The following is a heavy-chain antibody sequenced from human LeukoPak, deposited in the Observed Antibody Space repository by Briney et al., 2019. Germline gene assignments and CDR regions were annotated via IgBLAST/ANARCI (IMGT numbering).Heavy chain of an antibody. D-gene: IGHD3-22*01. J-gene: IGHJ4*02. CDR1: GFTVSSNY. CDR2: IYSGGST. Sequence: GGSLRLSCAASGFTVSSNYMSWVRQAPGKGLEWVSVIYSGGSTYYADSVKGRFTISRDNSKNTLYLQMNSLRAEDTAAYYCARALYYDSSGHSPLYYFDYWGQGTLVTVSS. V-gene: IGHV3-53*01. CDR3: ARALYYDSSGHSPLYYFDY.